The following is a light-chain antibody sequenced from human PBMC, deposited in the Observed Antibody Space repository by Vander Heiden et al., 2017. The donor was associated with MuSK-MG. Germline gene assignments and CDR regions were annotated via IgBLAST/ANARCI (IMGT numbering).Light chain of an antibody. Sequence: DIRMTQSPSTLSASVGDRVTITCRASQSISRWLAWLQQRPGTAPRLLIHTASTLQPGVSSRFSGSGSGTEFTLTISSLQPDDVATYYCQQYNSFRTFGQGTRV. CDR3: QQYNSFRT. V-gene: IGKV1-5*03. CDR1: QSISRW. CDR2: TAS. J-gene: IGKJ1*01.